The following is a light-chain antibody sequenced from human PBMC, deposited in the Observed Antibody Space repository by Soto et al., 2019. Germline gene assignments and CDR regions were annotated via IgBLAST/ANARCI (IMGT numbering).Light chain of an antibody. CDR3: SSYPRSSTRV. V-gene: IGLV2-14*01. J-gene: IGLJ1*01. CDR2: AVN. CDR1: SSDVGGYNY. Sequence: QSALTQPASVSGSPGQSITLSFTGTSSDVGGYNYVSWYQQHPGKAPRLMISAVNNRPSGVSNRFSGSKSGNTASLTISGLQAEDEADYYCSSYPRSSTRVFGTGTKLTVL.